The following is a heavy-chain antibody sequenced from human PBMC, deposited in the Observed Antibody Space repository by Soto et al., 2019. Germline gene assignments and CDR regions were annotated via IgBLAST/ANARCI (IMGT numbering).Heavy chain of an antibody. CDR3: ARDGKWLSRTNYGMDV. J-gene: IGHJ6*02. CDR1: GGSISSGGYY. V-gene: IGHV4-31*03. CDR2: IYYSGST. Sequence: QVQLQESGPGLVKPSQTLSLTCTVSGGSISSGGYYWSWIRQHPGKGLEWIGYIYYSGSTYYNPSLKGRVTISVDTSKNQFSLKLSSVTAADTAVYYCARDGKWLSRTNYGMDVWGQGTTVTVSS. D-gene: IGHD3-22*01.